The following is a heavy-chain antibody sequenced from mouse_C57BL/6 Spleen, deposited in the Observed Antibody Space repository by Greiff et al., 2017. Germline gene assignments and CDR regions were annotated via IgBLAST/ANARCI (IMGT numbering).Heavy chain of an antibody. J-gene: IGHJ4*01. CDR3: TRHYYGSSYDDMDY. CDR1: GYTFTSYW. V-gene: IGHV1-5*01. D-gene: IGHD1-1*01. CDR2: IYPGNSDT. Sequence: VQLQQSGTVLARPGASVKMSCKTSGYTFTSYWMHWVKQRPGQGLEWIGAIYPGNSDTSYNQKFKGKAKLTAVTSASTAYMELSSLTNEDSAVYYCTRHYYGSSYDDMDYWGQGTSVTVSS.